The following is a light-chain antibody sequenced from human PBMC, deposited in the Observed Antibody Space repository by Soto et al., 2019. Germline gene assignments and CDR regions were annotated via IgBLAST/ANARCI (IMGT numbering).Light chain of an antibody. Sequence: QLVLTQPPSVSGAPGQRLTIACTGSSSNIGAGYAVHWHQHLPGRAPKLLVYGDNNRPSGVPDRFSGSESATSAYLTITGLQAEDEAHYYCQSYDTRLSAVVFGGGTKLTVL. CDR2: GDN. CDR1: SSNIGAGYA. J-gene: IGLJ2*01. V-gene: IGLV1-40*01. CDR3: QSYDTRLSAVV.